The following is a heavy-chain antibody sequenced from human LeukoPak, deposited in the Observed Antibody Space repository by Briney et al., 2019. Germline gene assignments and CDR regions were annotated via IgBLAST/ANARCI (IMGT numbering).Heavy chain of an antibody. J-gene: IGHJ4*02. CDR3: GVSHDNGRNSSDV. V-gene: IGHV4-59*05. CDR1: GGSISSYY. D-gene: IGHD4-23*01. Sequence: SETLSLTCTVSGGSISSYYWSWIRQPPGEGMEWIGSVSYSGSTYYNPSLKSRVTISIATSKNQFSLKLRSVTATDTAVYYCGVSHDNGRNSSDVWGQGALVTVSS. CDR2: VSYSGST.